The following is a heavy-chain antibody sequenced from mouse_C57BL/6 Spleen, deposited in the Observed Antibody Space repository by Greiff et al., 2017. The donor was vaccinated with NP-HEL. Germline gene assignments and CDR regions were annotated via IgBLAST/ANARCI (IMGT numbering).Heavy chain of an antibody. CDR2: ISDGGSYT. CDR3: ARALTSYWYFDV. D-gene: IGHD1-3*01. Sequence: EVQVVESGGGLVKPGGSLKLSCAASGFTFSSYAMSWVRQTPEKRLEWVATISDGGSYTYYPDNVKGRFTISRDNAKNNLYLQMSHLKSEDTAMYYCARALTSYWYFDVWAQGPRSPSPQ. CDR1: GFTFSSYA. J-gene: IGHJ1*03. V-gene: IGHV5-4*01.